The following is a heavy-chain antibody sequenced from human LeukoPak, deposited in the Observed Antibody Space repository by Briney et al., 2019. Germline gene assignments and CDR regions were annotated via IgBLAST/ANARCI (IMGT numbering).Heavy chain of an antibody. CDR3: ARGEWFGELMGYYYMDV. CDR1: GGSFSGYY. CDR2: INHSGST. J-gene: IGHJ6*03. D-gene: IGHD3-10*01. V-gene: IGHV4-34*01. Sequence: SETLSLTCAVYGGSFSGYYWSWIRQPPGKGLEWIGEINHSGSTNYNPSLKSRVTISVDTSKNQFSLKLSSVTAADTAVYYCARGEWFGELMGYYYMDVWGKGTTVTISS.